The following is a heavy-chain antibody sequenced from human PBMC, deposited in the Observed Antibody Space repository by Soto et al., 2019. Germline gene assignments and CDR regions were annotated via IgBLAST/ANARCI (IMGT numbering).Heavy chain of an antibody. D-gene: IGHD1-1*01. CDR2: ISKNGDNQ. Sequence: VGSLRLSCATSGFSFNIFGMHWVRQAPGKALEWVGLISKNGDNQYYGDSAKGRFIISRDNPKNSLYLQLHSLRPDDTAVYYCAKDAYNAAFDVCGQGTMVTVSS. J-gene: IGHJ3*01. V-gene: IGHV3-30*18. CDR1: GFSFNIFG. CDR3: AKDAYNAAFDV.